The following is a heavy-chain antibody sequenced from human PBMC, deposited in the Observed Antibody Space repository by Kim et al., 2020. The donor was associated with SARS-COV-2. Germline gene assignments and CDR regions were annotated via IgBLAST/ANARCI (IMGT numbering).Heavy chain of an antibody. Sequence: GGSLRLSCAASGFTFSSYAMHWVRQAPGKGLEWVAVISYDGSNKYYADSVKGRFTISRDNSKNTLYLQMNSLRAEDTAVYYCARTLGVAVYGMDVWGQGTTVTVSS. CDR1: GFTFSSYA. V-gene: IGHV3-30*04. J-gene: IGHJ6*02. D-gene: IGHD3-16*01. CDR3: ARTLGVAVYGMDV. CDR2: ISYDGSNK.